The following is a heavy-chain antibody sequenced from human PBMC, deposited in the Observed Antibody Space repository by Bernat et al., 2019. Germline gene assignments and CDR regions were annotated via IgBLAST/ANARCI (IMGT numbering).Heavy chain of an antibody. J-gene: IGHJ4*02. Sequence: VQLVESGGDVVQPGRSLRLSCAASGFTFSSYAMHWVRQAPGKGLEWVSAISGSGGSTYYADSVKGRFTISRDNSKNTLYLQINSLRAEDTAVYYCAKDGGYSGYGPHDYWGQGTLVTVSS. V-gene: IGHV3-23*04. D-gene: IGHD5-12*01. CDR1: GFTFSSYA. CDR3: AKDGGYSGYGPHDY. CDR2: ISGSGGST.